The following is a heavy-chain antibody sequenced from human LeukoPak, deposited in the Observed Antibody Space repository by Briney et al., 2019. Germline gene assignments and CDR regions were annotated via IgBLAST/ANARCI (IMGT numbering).Heavy chain of an antibody. CDR3: TREARVGNWFDP. CDR1: GYTFTDYY. V-gene: IGHV1-2*02. Sequence: ASVTVSCRASGYTFTDYYIHWVRQAPGQGLEWMGWINPDNGGTNYAQKFQGRVTMTRDTSIRTVYMDLSRLRSDDAAVFYCTREARVGNWFDPWGQGTQVTVSS. CDR2: INPDNGGT. D-gene: IGHD2-2*01. J-gene: IGHJ5*02.